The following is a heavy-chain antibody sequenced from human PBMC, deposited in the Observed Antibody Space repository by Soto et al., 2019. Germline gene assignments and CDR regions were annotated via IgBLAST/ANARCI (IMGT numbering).Heavy chain of an antibody. CDR1: GYTFTNYY. CDR2: INPSDSSA. V-gene: IGHV1-46*01. D-gene: IGHD5-18*01. J-gene: IGHJ4*02. Sequence: QVQLVQSGAEVKKPGASVKISCKASGYTFTNYYVQWVRQAPGQGLEWMGIINPSDSSATYAQKFRGRVTMTRDTSTSTVYMELSSLESEDTAVYYCARAQFGSGYRYAGDCWGQGTLVIVSS. CDR3: ARAQFGSGYRYAGDC.